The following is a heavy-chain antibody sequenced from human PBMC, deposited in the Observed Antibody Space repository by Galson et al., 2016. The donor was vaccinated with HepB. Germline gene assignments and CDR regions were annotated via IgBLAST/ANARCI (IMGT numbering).Heavy chain of an antibody. CDR2: IGSSSATI. V-gene: IGHV3-48*04. CDR1: GFIFSNYA. J-gene: IGHJ4*02. CDR3: ARDSSPLTPPPRMYIVARNSFDS. D-gene: IGHD6-6*01. Sequence: SLRLSCAASGFIFSNYAMNWVRQAPGKGLEWISYIGSSSATIFYADSVKGRFTISRDDAKNSLYLQMTSLRAEDTAVYYCARDSSPLTPPPRMYIVARNSFDSWGQGTLVTVAS.